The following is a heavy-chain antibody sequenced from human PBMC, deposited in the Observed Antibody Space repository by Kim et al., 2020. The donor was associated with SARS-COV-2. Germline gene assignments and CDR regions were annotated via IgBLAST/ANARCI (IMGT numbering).Heavy chain of an antibody. CDR2: GGST. V-gene: IGHV3-23*01. D-gene: IGHD3-10*01. J-gene: IGHJ4*02. Sequence: GGSTYDADSVKGRFTTPRENSKNQLYLQRNSLRAEDTAVYYCANDGSGDSWGQGTL. CDR3: ANDGSGDS.